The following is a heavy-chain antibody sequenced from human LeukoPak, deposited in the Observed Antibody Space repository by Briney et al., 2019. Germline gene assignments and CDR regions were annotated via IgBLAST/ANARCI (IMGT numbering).Heavy chain of an antibody. D-gene: IGHD2-2*01. Sequence: GGSLRLSCAASGFTFSSYWMSWVRQAPGKGLEWVANIKQDGSEKYYVDSVKGRFTISRDNAKNSLYLQMNSLRAEDTASYYCARAVDCSSTSCYGGDDYWSQGTMVNVS. CDR3: ARAVDCSSTSCYGGDDY. J-gene: IGHJ4*02. CDR2: IKQDGSEK. V-gene: IGHV3-7*01. CDR1: GFTFSSYW.